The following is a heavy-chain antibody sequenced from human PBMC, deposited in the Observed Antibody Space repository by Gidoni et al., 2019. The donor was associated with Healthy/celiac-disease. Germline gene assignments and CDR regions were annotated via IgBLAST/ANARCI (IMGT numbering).Heavy chain of an antibody. CDR1: GYSFTSYW. CDR3: ARHGHSSYDAFDI. J-gene: IGHJ3*02. V-gene: IGHV5-10-1*01. D-gene: IGHD6-19*01. CDR2: IEPSDSYT. Sequence: EVQLVQSGAEVKKPGESLRISCKGSGYSFTSYWISWVRQMPGKGLECMGRIEPSDSYTNYSPSFQGHVTISADKSISTAYLQWSSLKASDTAMYYCARHGHSSYDAFDIWGQGTMVTVSS.